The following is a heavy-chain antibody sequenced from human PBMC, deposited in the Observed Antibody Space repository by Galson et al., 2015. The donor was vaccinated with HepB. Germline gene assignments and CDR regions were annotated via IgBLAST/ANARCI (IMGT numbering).Heavy chain of an antibody. CDR1: GYPFTDYV. V-gene: IGHV1-3*01. Sequence: SVKVSCKASGYPFTDYVIHWVRQAPGQRLEWMGWINAGSGDTKYSQKLQGRVTITRDTSASTAYMDLSSLRSEDTAIYYCARTFDTYYMDVWGKGTTVTVSS. CDR2: INAGSGDT. J-gene: IGHJ6*03. CDR3: ARTFDTYYMDV.